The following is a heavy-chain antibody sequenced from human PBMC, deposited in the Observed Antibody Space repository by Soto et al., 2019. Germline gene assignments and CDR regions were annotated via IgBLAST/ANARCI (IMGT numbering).Heavy chain of an antibody. CDR2: MNPNSGNT. Sequence: ASVKVSCKASGYTFTSYDINWVRQATGQGLEWMGWMNPNSGNTGYAQKFQGRVTMTRNTSIITAYMELSSLRSEDTAVYYCARPRSGSYYYGMDVWGQGPAVTVSS. CDR1: GYTFTSYD. J-gene: IGHJ6*02. CDR3: ARPRSGSYYYGMDV. D-gene: IGHD3-3*01. V-gene: IGHV1-8*01.